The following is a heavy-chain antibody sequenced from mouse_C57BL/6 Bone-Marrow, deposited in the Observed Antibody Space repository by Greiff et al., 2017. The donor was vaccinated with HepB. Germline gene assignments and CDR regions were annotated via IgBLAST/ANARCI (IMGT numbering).Heavy chain of an antibody. CDR1: GYTFTSYG. J-gene: IGHJ3*01. V-gene: IGHV1-81*01. D-gene: IGHD1-1*01. CDR3: ARERLYYGSSWFAY. CDR2: IYPRSGNT. Sequence: ESGAELARPGASVKLSCKASGYTFTSYGISWVKRRTGQGLEWIGEIYPRSGNTYYNEKFKGKATLTADKSSSTAYMELRSLTSEDSAVYFCARERLYYGSSWFAYWGQGTLVTVSA.